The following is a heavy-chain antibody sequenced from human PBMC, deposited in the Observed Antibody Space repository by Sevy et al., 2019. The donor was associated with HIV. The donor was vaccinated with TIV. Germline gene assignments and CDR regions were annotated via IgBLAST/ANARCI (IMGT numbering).Heavy chain of an antibody. D-gene: IGHD2-21*02. CDR2: IYYSGST. CDR3: AREYGGNSGGGGSPGFYWYFDL. Sequence: SETLSLTCTVSGGSISSGDYYWSWIRQPPGKGLEWIGYIYYSGSTNYNPSLKSRVTISVDTSKNQFCLKLSSVTAADTAVYYCAREYGGNSGGGGSPGFYWYFDLWGRGTLVTVSS. J-gene: IGHJ2*01. V-gene: IGHV4-30-4*01. CDR1: GGSISSGDYY.